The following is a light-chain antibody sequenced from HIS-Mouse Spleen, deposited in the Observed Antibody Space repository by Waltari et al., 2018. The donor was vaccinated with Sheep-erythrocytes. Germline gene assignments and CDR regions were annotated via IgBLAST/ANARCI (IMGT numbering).Light chain of an antibody. CDR2: EGS. CDR3: CSYAGSSTPWV. CDR1: RSDVGSYNL. V-gene: IGLV2-23*01. J-gene: IGLJ3*02. Sequence: QSALTQTASVSGSPGQSITISRTATRSDVGSYNLFSRYQQHPGKAPKLMIYEGSKRPSGVSNRFSGSKSGNTASLTISGLQAEDEADYYCCSYAGSSTPWVFGGGTKLTVL.